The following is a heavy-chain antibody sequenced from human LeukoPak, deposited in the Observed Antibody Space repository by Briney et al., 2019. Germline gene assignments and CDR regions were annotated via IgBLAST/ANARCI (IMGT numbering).Heavy chain of an antibody. V-gene: IGHV4-34*01. Sequence: SETLSLTCAVYGGSFSGYYWSWIRQPPGKGLEGIGEINHSGSTNYNPSLKSRVTISVDTSKNQFSLKLSSVTAADTAVYYCARGLLRHGSGNYYYGMDVWGQGTTVTVSS. CDR3: ARGLLRHGSGNYYYGMDV. CDR1: GGSFSGYY. D-gene: IGHD3-10*01. CDR2: INHSGST. J-gene: IGHJ6*02.